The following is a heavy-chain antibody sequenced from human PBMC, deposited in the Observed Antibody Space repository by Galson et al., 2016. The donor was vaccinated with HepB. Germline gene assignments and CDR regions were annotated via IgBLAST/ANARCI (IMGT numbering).Heavy chain of an antibody. CDR2: IYYSGSA. CDR1: GDSISSYY. V-gene: IGHV4-59*01. Sequence: SETLSLTCTVSGDSISSYYWSWIRQPPGKGLEWIGYIYYSGSANYNPSLKNRVTMSVDTSKNRFSLNLTSVTAADTAVYYCARATYSNIWYGGRLVPHPDAFDFWGQGTMVTVSS. D-gene: IGHD6-13*01. J-gene: IGHJ3*01. CDR3: ARATYSNIWYGGRLVPHPDAFDF.